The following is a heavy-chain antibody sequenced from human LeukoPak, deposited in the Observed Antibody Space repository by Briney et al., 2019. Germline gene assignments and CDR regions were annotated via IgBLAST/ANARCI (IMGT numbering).Heavy chain of an antibody. J-gene: IGHJ4*02. D-gene: IGHD1-14*01. V-gene: IGHV1-2*02. CDR2: IHPNSGGI. CDR3: GRKSANRKTSEFDY. Sequence: GASVKVSCKASGYTFTGYHMHWVRQAPGQGLEWMGWIHPNSGGIKYAQKFQGRVTMTRDTSISTAYMELSGLTSDDTAVYYCGRKSANRKTSEFDYWGQGTLVTVSS. CDR1: GYTFTGYH.